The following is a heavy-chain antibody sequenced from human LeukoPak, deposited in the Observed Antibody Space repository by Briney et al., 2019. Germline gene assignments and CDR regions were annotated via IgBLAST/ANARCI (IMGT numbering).Heavy chain of an antibody. CDR3: ARATYDFWSGPNFDY. J-gene: IGHJ4*02. Sequence: GGSLRLACAASGFTVSSNYMSWVRQAPGKGLEWVSVIYSGGSTYYADSVKGRFTISRDNSKNTLYLQMNSLRAEDTAVYYCARATYDFWSGPNFDYWGQGTLVTVSS. CDR1: GFTVSSNY. D-gene: IGHD3-3*01. CDR2: IYSGGST. V-gene: IGHV3-53*01.